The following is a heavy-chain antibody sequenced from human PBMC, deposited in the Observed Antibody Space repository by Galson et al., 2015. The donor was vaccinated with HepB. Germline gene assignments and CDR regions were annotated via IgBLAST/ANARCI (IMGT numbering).Heavy chain of an antibody. V-gene: IGHV1-69*13. D-gene: IGHD3-22*01. CDR2: IIPIFGTA. J-gene: IGHJ4*02. CDR1: GGTFSSYA. CDR3: ARATYYYDSSGPITPFDY. Sequence: SVKVSCKASGGTFSSYAISWVRQAPGQGLEWMGGIIPIFGTANYAQKFQGRVTITADESTSTAYMELSSLRSEDTAVYYCARATYYYDSSGPITPFDYWGQGTLVTVSS.